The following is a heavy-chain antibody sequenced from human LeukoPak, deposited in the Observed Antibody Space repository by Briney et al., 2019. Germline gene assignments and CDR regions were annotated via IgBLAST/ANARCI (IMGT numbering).Heavy chain of an antibody. CDR1: GGTFSSYA. D-gene: IGHD1-26*01. J-gene: IGHJ4*02. V-gene: IGHV1-69*04. CDR3: ARGSLKGAGVDY. CDR2: IIPVLGIA. Sequence: SVKVSCKASGGTFSSYAISWVRQAPGQGLEWVGRIIPVLGIANYAQKFQGRVTITADKSTSTAYMELSSLRSEDTAVYCCARGSLKGAGVDYWGQGTLVTVSS.